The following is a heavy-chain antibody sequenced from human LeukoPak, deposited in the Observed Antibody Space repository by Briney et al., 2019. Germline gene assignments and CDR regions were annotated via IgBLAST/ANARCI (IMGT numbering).Heavy chain of an antibody. V-gene: IGHV1-18*01. Sequence: SVKVSCKASGYTFTIYGISWVRQAPGQGLEWMGWISAYNGNTNYAQKLQGRVTMTTDTSTSTAYMELRSLRSDDTAVYYCALGGDYYDSSGYYYWGQGTLVTVSS. D-gene: IGHD3-22*01. CDR2: ISAYNGNT. CDR1: GYTFTIYG. J-gene: IGHJ4*02. CDR3: ALGGDYYDSSGYYY.